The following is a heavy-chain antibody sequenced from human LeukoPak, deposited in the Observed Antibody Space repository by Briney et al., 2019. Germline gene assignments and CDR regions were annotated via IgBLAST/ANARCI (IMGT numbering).Heavy chain of an antibody. CDR2: IASGGSST. D-gene: IGHD4-23*01. V-gene: IGHV3-74*01. J-gene: IGHJ4*02. Sequence: GGSLRLSCVASGFPFSSYWMTWVRQAPGKGLVWVSRIASGGSSTTYADSVKGRFSISRDNAKNTLYLQMNSLRVEDTAVYYCARGRPHGNDYWGQGTLVTVSS. CDR1: GFPFSSYW. CDR3: ARGRPHGNDY.